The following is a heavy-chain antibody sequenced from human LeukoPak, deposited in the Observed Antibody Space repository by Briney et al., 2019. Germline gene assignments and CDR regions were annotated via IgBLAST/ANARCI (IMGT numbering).Heavy chain of an antibody. V-gene: IGHV3-48*02. CDR1: GFTFSSYS. Sequence: PGGSLRLSCAASGFTFSSYSMNWVRQAPGKGLEWVSYISSSSSTIYYADSVKGRFTISRDNAKNSLYLRMNSLRDEDTAVYYCARGSEYSSGWLSDYWGQGTLVTVSS. J-gene: IGHJ4*02. CDR2: ISSSSSTI. D-gene: IGHD6-19*01. CDR3: ARGSEYSSGWLSDY.